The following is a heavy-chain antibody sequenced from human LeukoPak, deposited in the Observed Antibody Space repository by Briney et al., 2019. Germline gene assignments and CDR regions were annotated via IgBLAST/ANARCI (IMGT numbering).Heavy chain of an antibody. CDR3: ARDKWVDFGNHNRKHAPDY. CDR1: GFTFSSYS. D-gene: IGHD3-3*01. J-gene: IGHJ4*02. Sequence: PGGSLRLSCAASGFTFSSYSMNWVRQAPGKGLEWVSSISSSSSYIYYADSVKGRFTISRDNAKNSLYLQMNSLRAEDTAVYYCARDKWVDFGNHNRKHAPDYWGQGTLVTVSS. V-gene: IGHV3-21*01. CDR2: ISSSSSYI.